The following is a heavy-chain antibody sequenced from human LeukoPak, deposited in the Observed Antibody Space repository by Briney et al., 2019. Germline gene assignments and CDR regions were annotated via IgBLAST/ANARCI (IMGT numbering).Heavy chain of an antibody. CDR1: RGSISGAY. Sequence: SDTLSLTCTVSRGSISGAYWTWIRQSPGGGLEWIGYIHDSGRTDYNPSLGSRITISMDTSKSQSSLRLRSVTAADTAVYYCARAQCLPIDCYNEWGQGTVVTVSS. D-gene: IGHD2-21*01. V-gene: IGHV4-59*07. CDR2: IHDSGRT. J-gene: IGHJ3*01. CDR3: ARAQCLPIDCYNE.